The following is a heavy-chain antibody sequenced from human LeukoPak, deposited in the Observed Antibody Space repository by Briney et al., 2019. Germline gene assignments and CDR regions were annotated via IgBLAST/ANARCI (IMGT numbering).Heavy chain of an antibody. J-gene: IGHJ4*02. CDR3: AKNGIAGLSNFDY. CDR2: INPNSGGT. CDR1: GYTFTGYY. V-gene: IGHV1-2*02. Sequence: EASVKVSCKASGYTFTGYYMHWVRQAPGQGLEWMGWINPNSGGTNYAQKFQGRVTMTRDTSISTAYMELSRLRSDDTAVYYCAKNGIAGLSNFDYWGQGTLVTVSS. D-gene: IGHD6-13*01.